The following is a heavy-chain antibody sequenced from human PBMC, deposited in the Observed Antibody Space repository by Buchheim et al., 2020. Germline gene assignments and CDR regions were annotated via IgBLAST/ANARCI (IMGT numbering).Heavy chain of an antibody. CDR3: TTEGSRVVPAAMPYYYYYGMDV. Sequence: EVQLVESGGGLVKPGGSLRLSCAASGFTFSNAWMSWVRQAPGKGLEWVGRIKSKTDGGTTDYAAPVKGRFTISRDDSKNTLYLQMNSLKTEDTAVYYCTTEGSRVVPAAMPYYYYYGMDVWGQGTT. V-gene: IGHV3-15*01. CDR1: GFTFSNAW. J-gene: IGHJ6*02. CDR2: IKSKTDGGTT. D-gene: IGHD2-2*01.